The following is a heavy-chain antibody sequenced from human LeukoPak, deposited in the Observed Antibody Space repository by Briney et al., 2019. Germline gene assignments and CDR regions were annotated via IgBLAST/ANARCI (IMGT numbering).Heavy chain of an antibody. J-gene: IGHJ5*02. V-gene: IGHV1-24*01. CDR2: FDPEDGET. CDR3: ATVAGYCSSTSCHNWFDP. D-gene: IGHD2-2*01. Sequence: ASVKVSCKVSGYTLTELSMHWVRQAPGKGLEWMGGFDPEDGETIYAQKFQGRVTMTEDTSTDTAYMELSSLRSEDTAVYYCATVAGYCSSTSCHNWFDPWGQGTLVSVSS. CDR1: GYTLTELS.